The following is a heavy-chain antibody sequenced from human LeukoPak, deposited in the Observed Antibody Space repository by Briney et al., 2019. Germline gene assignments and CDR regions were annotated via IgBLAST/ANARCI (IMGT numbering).Heavy chain of an antibody. CDR3: AREGFQMTQDY. CDR1: GGSISSGDYY. J-gene: IGHJ4*02. Sequence: SETLSLTCTVSGGSISSGDYYWSWIRQPPGKGLEWIGYIYYSGSTNYNPSLKSRVTISVDTSKNQFSLKLSSVTAADTAVYYCAREGFQMTQDYWGQGTLVTVSS. CDR2: IYYSGST. D-gene: IGHD2-21*02. V-gene: IGHV4-61*08.